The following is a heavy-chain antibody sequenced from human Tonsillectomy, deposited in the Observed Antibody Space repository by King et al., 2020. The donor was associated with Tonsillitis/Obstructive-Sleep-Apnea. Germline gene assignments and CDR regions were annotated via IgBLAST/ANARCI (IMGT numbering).Heavy chain of an antibody. D-gene: IGHD1-7*01. Sequence: VQLVESGGGLVQPGGSLRLSCAASGFTFSSYAMSWVRQAPGKGLEWVSAISGSGGSTYYADSVKGRFTISRDNSKNTLYLQMNSLRAEDTAVYYCAKPRGITGTTSVDAFDIWGQGTMVTVSS. CDR2: ISGSGGST. J-gene: IGHJ3*02. CDR3: AKPRGITGTTSVDAFDI. CDR1: GFTFSSYA. V-gene: IGHV3-23*04.